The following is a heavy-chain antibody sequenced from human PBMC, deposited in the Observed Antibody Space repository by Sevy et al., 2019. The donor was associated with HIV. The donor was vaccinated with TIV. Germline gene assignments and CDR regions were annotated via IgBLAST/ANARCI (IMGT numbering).Heavy chain of an antibody. D-gene: IGHD1-26*01. CDR2: LSGSGGNT. Sequence: GGSLRLSCAASGFSFSDFAMNWVRQAPGKGLEWVSVLSGSGGNTFYADSVKGGFTISRDNSKNTMYLQMNNLRAEDTAIYYCAKGLREWEVQGAFDYWGQGTLVTVSS. J-gene: IGHJ4*02. CDR1: GFSFSDFA. CDR3: AKGLREWEVQGAFDY. V-gene: IGHV3-23*01.